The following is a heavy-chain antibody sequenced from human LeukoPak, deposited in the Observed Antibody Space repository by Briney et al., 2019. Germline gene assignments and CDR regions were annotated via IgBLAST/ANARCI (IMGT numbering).Heavy chain of an antibody. CDR1: GGTFSSYA. J-gene: IGHJ5*02. V-gene: IGHV1-69*13. Sequence: ASVKVSCKASGGTFSSYAISWVRQAPGQGLEWMGGIIPIFGTANYAQKFQGRVTITADESTSTAYMELSSLRSEDTAVYYCARTTRDGYKRYDNWFDPWGQGTLVTVSS. CDR3: ARTTRDGYKRYDNWFDP. D-gene: IGHD5-24*01. CDR2: IIPIFGTA.